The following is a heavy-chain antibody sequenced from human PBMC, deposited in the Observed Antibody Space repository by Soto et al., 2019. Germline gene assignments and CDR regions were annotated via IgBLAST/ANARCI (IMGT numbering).Heavy chain of an antibody. J-gene: IGHJ3*02. CDR1: GFTFTNAW. D-gene: IGHD6-6*01. V-gene: IGHV3-15*07. CDR3: ATDSSASIRAFGI. Sequence: EVQLVESGGGLVKPGGSLRLSCAASGFTFTNAWFNWVRQAPGKGLEWVGGIKSKSDGGTTDYAGPVKGRFPISRDNSENTLYLLMNSLKIEDAAVYYCATDSSASIRAFGIWGKGTMVTVSS. CDR2: IKSKSDGGTT.